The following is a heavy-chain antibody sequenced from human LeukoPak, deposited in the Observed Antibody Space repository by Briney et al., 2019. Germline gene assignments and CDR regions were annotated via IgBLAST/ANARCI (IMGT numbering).Heavy chain of an antibody. J-gene: IGHJ4*02. Sequence: SETLSLTCTVSGFSISSSNFYWGWLRQPPGKGLVWISSTYNSGNSYYNAALKRHVFISIDTSKTQFSRRLTSVTAADPALYYCARQTGSGLFILPGGQGTLVTVSS. D-gene: IGHD3/OR15-3a*01. CDR1: GFSISSSNFY. CDR3: ARQTGSGLFILP. CDR2: TYNSGNS. V-gene: IGHV4-39*01.